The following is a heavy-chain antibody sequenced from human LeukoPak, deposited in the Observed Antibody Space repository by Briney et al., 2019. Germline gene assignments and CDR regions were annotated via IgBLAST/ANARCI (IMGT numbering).Heavy chain of an antibody. CDR2: IYTSGST. Sequence: SQTLSLTCTVSGGSISSGSYYWSWIRQPAGKGLEWIGRIYTSGSTNYNPSLKSRVTISVDTSKNQFSLKLSSVTAADTAVYYCARHSYYYMDVWGKGTTVTVSS. CDR1: GGSISSGSYY. J-gene: IGHJ6*03. CDR3: ARHSYYYMDV. V-gene: IGHV4-61*02.